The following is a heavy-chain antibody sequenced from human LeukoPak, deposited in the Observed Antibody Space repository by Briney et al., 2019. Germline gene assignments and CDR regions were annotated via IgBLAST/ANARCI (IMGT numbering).Heavy chain of an antibody. D-gene: IGHD6-13*01. V-gene: IGHV3-23*01. CDR1: GFTFSSYA. CDR2: ISGSGGST. J-gene: IGHJ4*02. CDR3: ARDFNSRQFDY. Sequence: GGSLRLSCAASGFTFSSYAMSWVRQAPGKGLEWVSAISGSGGSTYYADSVKGRFTISRDNSKNTLYLQMNSLTAEDTAVYYCARDFNSRQFDYWGQGALVTVSS.